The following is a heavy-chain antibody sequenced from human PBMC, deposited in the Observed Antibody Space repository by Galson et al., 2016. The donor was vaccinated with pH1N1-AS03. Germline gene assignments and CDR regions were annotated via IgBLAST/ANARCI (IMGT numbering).Heavy chain of an antibody. D-gene: IGHD2/OR15-2a*01. Sequence: SLRLSCAASGCTFSSYAMSWVRQTPRKGLEGVSAISGSGVTTYYEQSLKGRVTISRDNSKTTVSLPMNSLSADDTAIYYCSKGVRYAFYAQFDRWGQGTLVTVSS. CDR1: GCTFSSYA. V-gene: IGHV3-23*01. CDR2: ISGSGVTT. J-gene: IGHJ4*02. CDR3: SKGVRYAFYAQFDR.